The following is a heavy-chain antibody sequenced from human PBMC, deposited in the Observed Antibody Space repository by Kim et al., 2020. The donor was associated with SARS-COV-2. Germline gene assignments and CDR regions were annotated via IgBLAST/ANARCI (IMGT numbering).Heavy chain of an antibody. Sequence: GGSLRLSCAASGFTFSSYGMHWVRQAPGKGLEWVAVISYDGSNKYYADSVKGRFTISRDNSKNTLYLQMNSLRAEDTAVYYCAKGSVDGGFSGYYYYYGMDVWGQGTTVTVSS. CDR3: AKGSVDGGFSGYYYYYGMDV. J-gene: IGHJ6*02. V-gene: IGHV3-30*18. CDR2: ISYDGSNK. CDR1: GFTFSSYG. D-gene: IGHD2-15*01.